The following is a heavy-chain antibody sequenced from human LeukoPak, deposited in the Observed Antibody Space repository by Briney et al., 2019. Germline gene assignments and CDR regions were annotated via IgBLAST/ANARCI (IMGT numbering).Heavy chain of an antibody. Sequence: GASVKVSCMASGYSFTLYDINWVRQATGQGLEGMGWMNTNRINTGYPQKFQGRFTMTRNTSISTAYMELSSLRSEDTAVYYCARGSSSSWFDPWGQGTVVTVSS. CDR1: GYSFTLYD. V-gene: IGHV1-8*01. J-gene: IGHJ5*02. D-gene: IGHD6-6*01. CDR2: MNTNRINT. CDR3: ARGSSSSWFDP.